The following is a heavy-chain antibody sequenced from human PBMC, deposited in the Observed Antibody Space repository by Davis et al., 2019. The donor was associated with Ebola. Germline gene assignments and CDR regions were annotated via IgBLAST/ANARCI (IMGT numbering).Heavy chain of an antibody. Sequence: GGSLRLSCAASGFTLSTYSMTWVRQAPVKGLEWVANIKQDGSEKQYVDSVKGRFTISRDNAKNSLYLQMNSLRAEDTAVYYCAIANRGPVADTGDYWGQGTLVTVSS. CDR3: AIANRGPVADTGDY. J-gene: IGHJ4*02. D-gene: IGHD6-19*01. CDR2: IKQDGSEK. V-gene: IGHV3-7*03. CDR1: GFTLSTYS.